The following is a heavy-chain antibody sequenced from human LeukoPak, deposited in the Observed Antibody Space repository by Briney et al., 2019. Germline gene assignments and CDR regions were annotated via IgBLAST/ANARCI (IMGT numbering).Heavy chain of an antibody. CDR2: ISYDGSNK. CDR3: ARDFTPEWFDIH. CDR1: GFTFSSYG. D-gene: IGHD3-3*01. J-gene: IGHJ4*02. Sequence: GGSLRLSCAASGFTFSSYGMHWVRRAPGKGLEWVAVISYDGSNKYYADSVKGRFTISRDNSNNTLYLQMNSLRADDTAVYYCARDFTPEWFDIHWGQGTLVTVS. V-gene: IGHV3-30*03.